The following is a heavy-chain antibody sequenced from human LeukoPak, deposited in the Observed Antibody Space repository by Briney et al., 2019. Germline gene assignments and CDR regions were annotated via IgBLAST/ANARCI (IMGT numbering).Heavy chain of an antibody. J-gene: IGHJ4*02. CDR1: GYSFTSYW. Sequence: GESLKISCKGSGYSFTSYWIGWVRQMPGKGLEWMGIIYPSDSDTRYSPSFQGQVTISADKSISTAYLQWSSLKASDTAMYYCASPLERYCSGGSCYAHYWGQGTLVTVSS. CDR3: ASPLERYCSGGSCYAHY. D-gene: IGHD2-15*01. CDR2: IYPSDSDT. V-gene: IGHV5-51*01.